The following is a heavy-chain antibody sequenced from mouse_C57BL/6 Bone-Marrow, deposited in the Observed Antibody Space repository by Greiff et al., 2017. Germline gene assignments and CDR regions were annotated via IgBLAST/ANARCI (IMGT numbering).Heavy chain of an antibody. Sequence: QVPLQQPGAELVMPGASVKLSCKASGYTFTSYWMHWVKQRPGQGLEWIGEIDPSDSYTNYNQKFKGKSTLTVDKSSSTAYMQLSSLTSEDSAVYYCARCDGYSFAYWGQGTLVTVSA. V-gene: IGHV1-69*01. D-gene: IGHD2-3*01. CDR3: ARCDGYSFAY. CDR2: IDPSDSYT. J-gene: IGHJ3*01. CDR1: GYTFTSYW.